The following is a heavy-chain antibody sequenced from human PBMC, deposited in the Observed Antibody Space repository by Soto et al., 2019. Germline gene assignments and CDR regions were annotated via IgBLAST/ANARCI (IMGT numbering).Heavy chain of an antibody. Sequence: GGSLRLSCAASGFTFSSYGMHWVRQAPGKGLEWVAVIWYDRSNKYYADSVKGRFTISRDNAKNTLYLQMNSLRAEDTAVYYCARDSSGWYNWFDPWGQGTLVTVSS. CDR1: GFTFSSYG. J-gene: IGHJ5*02. V-gene: IGHV3-33*01. D-gene: IGHD6-19*01. CDR3: ARDSSGWYNWFDP. CDR2: IWYDRSNK.